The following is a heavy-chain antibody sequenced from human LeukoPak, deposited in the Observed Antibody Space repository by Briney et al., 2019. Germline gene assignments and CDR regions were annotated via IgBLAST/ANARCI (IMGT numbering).Heavy chain of an antibody. V-gene: IGHV1-8*03. D-gene: IGHD3-10*01. Sequence: ASVKVSCKASGYTFTSYDINWVRQATGQGLEWMGWMNPNSGNTGYAQKFQGRGTITRNTSISTAYMELSSLRSEDTAVYYCARERFGSIGLWYWGQGTLVTVSS. CDR1: GYTFTSYD. J-gene: IGHJ4*02. CDR2: MNPNSGNT. CDR3: ARERFGSIGLWY.